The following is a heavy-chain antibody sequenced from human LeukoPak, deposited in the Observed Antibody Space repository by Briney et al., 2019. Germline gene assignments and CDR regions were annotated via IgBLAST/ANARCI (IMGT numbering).Heavy chain of an antibody. CDR1: GGTFSSYA. V-gene: IGHV1-69*13. Sequence: SVKVSCKASGGTFSSYAISWVRQAPAQGLEWMGGIIPIFGTANYAQKFQGRVTITADESTSTAYMELSSLRSEDTAVYYCATTMSGNSEFGDFDYWGQGTLVTVSS. CDR3: ATTMSGNSEFGDFDY. J-gene: IGHJ4*02. CDR2: IIPIFGTA. D-gene: IGHD4-23*01.